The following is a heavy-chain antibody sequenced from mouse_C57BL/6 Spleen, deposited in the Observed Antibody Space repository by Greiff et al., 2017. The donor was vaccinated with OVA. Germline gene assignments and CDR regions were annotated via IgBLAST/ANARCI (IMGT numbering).Heavy chain of an antibody. J-gene: IGHJ4*01. CDR3: ARGDYYAMDY. V-gene: IGHV3-1*01. CDR2: ISYSGST. CDR1: VSSLTLCSA. Sequence: EVQLQQSGPGMVKPSQSLSLTCTVPVSSLTLCSAWPWIRHFPGNKLEWMGYISYSGSTNYNPSLKSRISITHDTSKNHFFLKLNSVTTEDTATYYCARGDYYAMDYWGQGTSVTVSS.